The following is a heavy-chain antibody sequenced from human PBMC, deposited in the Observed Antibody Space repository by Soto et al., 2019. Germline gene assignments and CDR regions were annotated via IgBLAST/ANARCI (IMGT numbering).Heavy chain of an antibody. CDR1: GFTFGSYA. Sequence: EVQLLESGGGLVQPGGSLRLSCVVSGFTFGSYAMSWVRQAPEKGPEWVAILGGNGFTTYYADSVKGRFTISGDKSKSTLFLQVNSLRSDDTGVYYCAKALRPSLNFFYYMDAWGRGTSVTVSS. CDR3: AKALRPSLNFFYYMDA. D-gene: IGHD2-2*01. J-gene: IGHJ6*03. CDR2: LGGNGFTT. V-gene: IGHV3-23*01.